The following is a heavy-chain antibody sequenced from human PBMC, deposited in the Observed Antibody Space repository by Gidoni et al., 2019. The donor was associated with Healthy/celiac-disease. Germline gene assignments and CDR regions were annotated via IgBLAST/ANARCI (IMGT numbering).Heavy chain of an antibody. CDR1: GGSISSCGYY. D-gene: IGHD3-10*01. V-gene: IGHV4-31*03. J-gene: IGHJ6*03. CDR2: IYYSGST. Sequence: QVQLQESGPGLVKPSQTLSLTCTVSGGSISSCGYYWNWIRQHPGKGLEWIGYIYYSGSTYYTPSLKSRVTISVDTSKNQFSLKLSSVTAADTAVYYCARARITMVRGSHVDYYYYMDVWGKGTTVTVSS. CDR3: ARARITMVRGSHVDYYYYMDV.